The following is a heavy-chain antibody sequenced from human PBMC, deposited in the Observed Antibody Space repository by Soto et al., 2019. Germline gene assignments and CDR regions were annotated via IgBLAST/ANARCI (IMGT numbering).Heavy chain of an antibody. CDR2: LSGSGGST. Sequence: EVQLLESGGGLVQPGGSLRLSCAASGFTFSRYAMSWVRQAPGKGLEWVSALSGSGGSTYYAVSVKGRFTISRDNPKNTRYRQMNSLRAEDTDVYDCGYSSTPFDYWGQGTLVTVSS. J-gene: IGHJ4*02. CDR3: GYSSTPFDY. D-gene: IGHD6-13*01. V-gene: IGHV3-23*01. CDR1: GFTFSRYA.